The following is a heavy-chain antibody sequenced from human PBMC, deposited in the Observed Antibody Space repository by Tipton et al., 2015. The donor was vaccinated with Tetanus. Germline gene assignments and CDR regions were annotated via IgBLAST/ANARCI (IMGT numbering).Heavy chain of an antibody. J-gene: IGHJ5*02. CDR1: GGSSSSFY. CDR2: INQRGT. D-gene: IGHD1-1*01. Sequence: TLSLTCAVSGGSSSSFYWSWIRQPPGGGLEWIGEINQRGTTYNPSLKRRATISVDSPATQLSLSLTSVTAADTAVYFCAILPKHWQAPRGAPWGQGVLVTVSS. V-gene: IGHV4-34*01. CDR3: AILPKHWQAPRGAP.